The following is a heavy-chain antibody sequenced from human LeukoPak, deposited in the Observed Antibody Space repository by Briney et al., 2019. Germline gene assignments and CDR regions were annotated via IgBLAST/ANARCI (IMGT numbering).Heavy chain of an antibody. Sequence: GASVTVSCKASGYTFTSYDINWVRQATGQGLEWMGWMNPNSGNTGYAQKFQGRVTITRNTSISTAYMELSSLRSEDTAVYYCARGLTPDYYYYYMDVWGKGTTVTVSS. CDR1: GYTFTSYD. J-gene: IGHJ6*03. V-gene: IGHV1-8*03. CDR3: ARGLTPDYYYYYMDV. D-gene: IGHD4-17*01. CDR2: MNPNSGNT.